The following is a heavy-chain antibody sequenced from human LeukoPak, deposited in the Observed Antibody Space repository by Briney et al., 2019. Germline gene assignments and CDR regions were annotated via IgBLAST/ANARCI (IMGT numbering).Heavy chain of an antibody. Sequence: ASVKVSCKASGGTFSSYAISWVRQAPGQGLEWMGWISAYNGNTNYAQKLQGRVTMTTDTSTSTAYMELRSLRSDDTAVYYCARGECSSTSCYRPYYYYGMDVWGQGTTVTVSS. CDR1: GGTFSSYA. CDR3: ARGECSSTSCYRPYYYYGMDV. J-gene: IGHJ6*02. V-gene: IGHV1-18*01. D-gene: IGHD2-2*01. CDR2: ISAYNGNT.